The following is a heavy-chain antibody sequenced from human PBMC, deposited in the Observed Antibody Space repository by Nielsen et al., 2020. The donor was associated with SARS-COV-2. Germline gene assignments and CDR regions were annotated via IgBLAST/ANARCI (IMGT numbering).Heavy chain of an antibody. J-gene: IGHJ4*02. CDR3: ARGPGKYSSGWYTLYY. D-gene: IGHD6-19*01. CDR2: MNPNSGNT. CDR1: GYTFTSYD. V-gene: IGHV1-8*01. Sequence: ASVKVSCKASGYTFTSYDINWVRQATGQGLEWMGWMNPNSGNTGYAQKFQGRVTMTRNTSISTAYMELSSLRSEDTAVYYCARGPGKYSSGWYTLYYWGQGTLVTVSS.